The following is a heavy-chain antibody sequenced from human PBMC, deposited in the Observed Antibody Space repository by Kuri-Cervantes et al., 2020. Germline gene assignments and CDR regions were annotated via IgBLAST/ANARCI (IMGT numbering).Heavy chain of an antibody. CDR2: ISYDGSNK. CDR3: ARDPCSGGSCYRNIDY. V-gene: IGHV3-30-3*01. Sequence: GGSLRLSCAASGSTFSSYAMHWVRQAPGKGLEWVAVISYDGSNKYYADSVKGRFTISRDNSKNTLYLQMDSLRAEDTAVYYCARDPCSGGSCYRNIDYWGQGTLVTSPQ. D-gene: IGHD2-15*01. J-gene: IGHJ4*02. CDR1: GSTFSSYA.